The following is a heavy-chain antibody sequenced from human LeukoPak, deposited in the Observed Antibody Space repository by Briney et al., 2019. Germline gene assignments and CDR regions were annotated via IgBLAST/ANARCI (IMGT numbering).Heavy chain of an antibody. Sequence: GGSLRLSCAASGFTFSSYGMHWARHAPGKGLECVAVISYDGSNKYYADSVKGRLTISRDNSKNTLYLQMNNLRAEDTAVYYCAKVWFGDSLYAFDIWGQGTMVTVSS. J-gene: IGHJ3*02. CDR1: GFTFSSYG. D-gene: IGHD3-10*01. CDR2: ISYDGSNK. CDR3: AKVWFGDSLYAFDI. V-gene: IGHV3-30*18.